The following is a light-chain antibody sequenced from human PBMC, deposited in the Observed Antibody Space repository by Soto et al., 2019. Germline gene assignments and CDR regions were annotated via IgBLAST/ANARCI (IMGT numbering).Light chain of an antibody. CDR3: LLSYNGARGV. J-gene: IGLJ1*01. CDR2: DTD. V-gene: IGLV7-46*01. CDR1: TGAVTSGHY. Sequence: QAVVTQEPSLTVSPGGTVTLTCGSSTGAVTSGHYPYWFQQKPGQAPTTLIYDTDNKHSWTPARFSGFLLGGKAALTLSGAQPEDEAEYYCLLSYNGARGVFGPGTKLTVL.